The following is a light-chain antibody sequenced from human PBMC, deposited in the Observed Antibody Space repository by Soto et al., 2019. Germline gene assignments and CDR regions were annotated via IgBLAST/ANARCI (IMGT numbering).Light chain of an antibody. CDR3: QQYYTTPIT. V-gene: IGKV4-1*01. J-gene: IGKJ5*01. CDR1: QNVLYSSNNKNY. CDR2: WAS. Sequence: DIVMTQSPDSLAVSLGERATINCKSSQNVLYSSNNKNYLAWYQQKPGQPPKLLIYWASTRESGVPDRFSGSGSGTDFTLTISSLQAGDVAVYYCQQYYTTPITFGQGTRLEIK.